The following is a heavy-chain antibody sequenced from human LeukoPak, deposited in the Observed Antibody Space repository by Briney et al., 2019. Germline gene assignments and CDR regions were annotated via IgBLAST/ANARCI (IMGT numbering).Heavy chain of an antibody. V-gene: IGHV3-49*04. CDR3: SREWGNGNDLRPDS. Sequence: GGSLRLSCAASGFTFSSYGMHWVRQAPGKGLEWIGFIRSSIYGGTPKAAASVKGRFIFSRDDSKGVAYLRMNSLKTDDTAVYYCSREWGNGNDLRPDSWGQGTLVTVSS. CDR2: IRSSIYGGTP. J-gene: IGHJ4*02. D-gene: IGHD1-1*01. CDR1: GFTFSSYG.